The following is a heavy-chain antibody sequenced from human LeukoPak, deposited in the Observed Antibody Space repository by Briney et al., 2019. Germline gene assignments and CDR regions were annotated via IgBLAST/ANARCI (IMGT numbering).Heavy chain of an antibody. CDR2: ISSSSSYI. CDR3: ARDSQGTSGYYYMDV. Sequence: GGSLLLSCAASGFTFSSYSMNWVRQAPGKGLEWVSSISSSSSYIYYADSVRGRFTISRDNAKNSLYLQMNSLRAEDTAAYYCARDSQGTSGYYYMDVWGKGTTVTVSS. V-gene: IGHV3-21*01. D-gene: IGHD2-2*01. J-gene: IGHJ6*03. CDR1: GFTFSSYS.